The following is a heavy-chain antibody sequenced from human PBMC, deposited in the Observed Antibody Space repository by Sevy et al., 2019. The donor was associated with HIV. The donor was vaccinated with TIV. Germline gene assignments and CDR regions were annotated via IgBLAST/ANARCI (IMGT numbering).Heavy chain of an antibody. CDR3: ARDLEYSSSSGPPP. D-gene: IGHD6-6*01. V-gene: IGHV1-2*02. CDR2: INPNSGGT. Sequence: ASVKVSCKASGYTFTGYYMHWVRQAPGQGLEWMGWINPNSGGTNYAQKFQGRVTMTRDTSISTAYMELSKLRSDDTAGDFCARDLEYSSSSGPPPWGQGTLVTVSS. J-gene: IGHJ5*02. CDR1: GYTFTGYY.